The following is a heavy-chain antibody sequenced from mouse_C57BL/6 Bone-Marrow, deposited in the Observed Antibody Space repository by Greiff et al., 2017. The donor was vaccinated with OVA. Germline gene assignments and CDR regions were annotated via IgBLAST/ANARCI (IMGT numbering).Heavy chain of an antibody. CDR2: ISSGSSTI. J-gene: IGHJ4*01. V-gene: IGHV5-17*01. D-gene: IGHD2-4*01. CDR1: GFTFSDYG. Sequence: EVQLVESGGGLVKPGGSLKLSCAASGFTFSDYGMHWVRQAPEKGLEWVAYISSGSSTIYYEDTVKGRFTISRDNAKNTLFLQMTSLRSEDTAMYYVARMDYDGYAMDYWGQGTSVTVSS. CDR3: ARMDYDGYAMDY.